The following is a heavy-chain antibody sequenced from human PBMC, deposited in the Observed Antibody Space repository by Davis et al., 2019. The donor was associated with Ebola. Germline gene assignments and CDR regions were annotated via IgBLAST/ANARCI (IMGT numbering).Heavy chain of an antibody. CDR2: INHSGST. J-gene: IGHJ3*01. D-gene: IGHD3-22*01. V-gene: IGHV4-34*01. CDR3: ARDRSDTSAFAV. CDR1: GGSFSGYY. Sequence: SETLSLTCAVYGGSFSGYYWSWIRQPPGKGLEWIGEINHSGSTNYNPSLKSRVTISVDTSKTLLSLTLSSVTAADTAVYYCARDRSDTSAFAVWGQGTMVTVSS.